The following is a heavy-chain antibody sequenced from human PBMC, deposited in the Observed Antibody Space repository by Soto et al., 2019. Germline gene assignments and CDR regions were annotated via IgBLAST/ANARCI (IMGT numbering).Heavy chain of an antibody. CDR2: ISSSSSYI. V-gene: IGHV3-21*01. D-gene: IGHD3-3*01. Sequence: GGSLRLSCAASGFTFSSYSMNWVRQAPGKGLEWVSSISSSSSYIYYADSVKGRFTISRDNAKNSLYLQMNSLRAEDTAVYYCARDGSGFWSGAPYYYYYMDVWGKGTTVTVSS. J-gene: IGHJ6*03. CDR3: ARDGSGFWSGAPYYYYYMDV. CDR1: GFTFSSYS.